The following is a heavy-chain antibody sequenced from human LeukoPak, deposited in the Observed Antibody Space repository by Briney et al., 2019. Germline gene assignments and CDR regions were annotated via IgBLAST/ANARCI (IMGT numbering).Heavy chain of an antibody. D-gene: IGHD2-2*02. Sequence: PSETLSLTCAVYGGSFSGYYGSWIRQPPGKGLEWIGEINHSGSTNYNPSLKSRVTISVDTSKNQFSLKLSSVTAADTAVYYCARGVPAAIRLDRRPRTQTYMDVWGKGTTVTVSS. V-gene: IGHV4-34*01. CDR2: INHSGST. CDR3: ARGVPAAIRLDRRPRTQTYMDV. CDR1: GGSFSGYY. J-gene: IGHJ6*03.